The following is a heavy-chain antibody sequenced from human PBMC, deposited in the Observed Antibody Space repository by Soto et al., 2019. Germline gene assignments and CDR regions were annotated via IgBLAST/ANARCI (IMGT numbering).Heavy chain of an antibody. J-gene: IGHJ6*02. CDR2: VSYDGSNK. V-gene: IGHV3-30*18. Sequence: QVQLVESRGGVVQPGRSLRLSCAASGFTVSRYGMHWVRQAPGKGLEWVAVVSYDGSNKYYADSVKGRFTSSRDNSKNTLYLHMSSLRAEDTAVYYCAKGGARSGKYYYYDGMDVGGQGTTVTVSS. CDR1: GFTVSRYG. CDR3: AKGGARSGKYYYYDGMDV. D-gene: IGHD3-10*01.